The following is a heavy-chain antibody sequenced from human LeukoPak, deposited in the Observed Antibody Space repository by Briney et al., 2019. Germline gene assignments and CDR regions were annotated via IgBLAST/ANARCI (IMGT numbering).Heavy chain of an antibody. CDR2: INPSGGST. CDR3: VMGLVGANTDYFDY. D-gene: IGHD1-26*01. V-gene: IGHV1-46*01. J-gene: IGHJ4*02. Sequence: GASVKVSCKASGYTFTGYYMHWVRQAPGQGLEWMGWINPSGGSTSYAQKFQGRVTLTRDTSTSTVSMELSSLRSEDTAVYYCVMGLVGANTDYFDYWGRGTLVTVSS. CDR1: GYTFTGYY.